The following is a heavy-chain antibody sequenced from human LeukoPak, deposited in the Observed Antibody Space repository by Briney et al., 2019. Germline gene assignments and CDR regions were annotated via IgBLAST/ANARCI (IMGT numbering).Heavy chain of an antibody. V-gene: IGHV1-2*02. CDR2: INSNSGGT. Sequence: ASVKVSCKASGYTFTGYYMHWVRQAPGQGLEWMGWINSNSGGTNYAQKFQGRVTMTRDTSISTAYMELSRLRSDDTAVYYCARVKYSSGWYYFDYWGQGTLVTVSS. D-gene: IGHD6-19*01. J-gene: IGHJ4*02. CDR1: GYTFTGYY. CDR3: ARVKYSSGWYYFDY.